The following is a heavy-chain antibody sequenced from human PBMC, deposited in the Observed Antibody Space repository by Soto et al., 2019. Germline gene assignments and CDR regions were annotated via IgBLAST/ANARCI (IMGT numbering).Heavy chain of an antibody. CDR3: ARDKITGLFDY. D-gene: IGHD2-8*02. CDR1: GGSFSGYD. Sequence: SETLSLTCAVYGGSFSGYDWTWIRQPPGTGLEWIGEINHSGSSNYNPPLKSRVTISVDRSENQFSLKLTSVTAAETAVYYCARDKITGLFDYWGQGTLVTVSS. J-gene: IGHJ4*02. CDR2: INHSGSS. V-gene: IGHV4-34*01.